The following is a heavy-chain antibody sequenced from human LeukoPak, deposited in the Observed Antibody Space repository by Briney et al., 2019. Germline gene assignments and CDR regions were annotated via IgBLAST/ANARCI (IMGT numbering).Heavy chain of an antibody. D-gene: IGHD3-3*01. CDR2: IRYDGTDK. CDR3: AKGVWSGRAGPFDY. J-gene: IGHJ4*02. CDR1: GFTFSNYG. Sequence: GGSLRLSCSASGFTFSNYGMHWVRQAPGKGLEWVAFIRYDGTDKYYADSVKGRFTISRDNSKNTLYLQMNSLRAEDTAVYYCAKGVWSGRAGPFDYWGQGTLVTVSS. V-gene: IGHV3-30*02.